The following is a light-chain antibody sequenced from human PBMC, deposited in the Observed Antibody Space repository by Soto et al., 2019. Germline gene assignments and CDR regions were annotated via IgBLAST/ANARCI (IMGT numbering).Light chain of an antibody. V-gene: IGLV2-14*01. CDR2: DVS. Sequence: QSALTQPASVSGSPGQSITISCTGTTSDVGTYNYVSWYQQYPDKAPKLMIYDVSNRPPGVSNRFSGSKSGNTASLTISGLQAEDEADYYCISYTSSQTGVFGTGTKVTVL. J-gene: IGLJ1*01. CDR1: TSDVGTYNY. CDR3: ISYTSSQTGV.